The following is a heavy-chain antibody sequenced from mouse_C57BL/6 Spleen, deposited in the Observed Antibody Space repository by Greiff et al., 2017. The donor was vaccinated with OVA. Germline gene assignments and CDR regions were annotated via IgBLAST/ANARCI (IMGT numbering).Heavy chain of an antibody. Sequence: EVMLVESGGGLVQPKGSLKLSCAASGFSFNTYAMNWVRQAPGKGLEWVARIRSKSNNYATYYADSVKDRFTISRDDSESMLYLQMNNLKTEDTAMYYCVRQGDYDEVPNFDYWGQGTTLTVSS. D-gene: IGHD2-4*01. V-gene: IGHV10-1*01. CDR1: GFSFNTYA. J-gene: IGHJ2*01. CDR3: VRQGDYDEVPNFDY. CDR2: IRSKSNNYAT.